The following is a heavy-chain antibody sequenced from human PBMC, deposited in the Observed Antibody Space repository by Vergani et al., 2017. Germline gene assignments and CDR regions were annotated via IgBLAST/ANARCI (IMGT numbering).Heavy chain of an antibody. D-gene: IGHD1-26*01. CDR3: AKDLGMYSGSYRGLAFDI. J-gene: IGHJ3*02. CDR1: GFTFSSYA. Sequence: EVQLLESGGGLVQPGGSLRLSCAASGFTFSSYAVTCVRQAPGKGLEWVSAISGSGGSTYYADSVKCRFTISRDNSKNTLYLQMNSLRAEDTAVYYCAKDLGMYSGSYRGLAFDIWGQGTMVTVSS. CDR2: ISGSGGST. V-gene: IGHV3-23*01.